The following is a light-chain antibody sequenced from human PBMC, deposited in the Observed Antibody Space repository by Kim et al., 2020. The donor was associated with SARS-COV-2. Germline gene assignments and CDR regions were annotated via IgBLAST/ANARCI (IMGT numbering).Light chain of an antibody. CDR2: QDI. Sequence: VSPGQTASFTGYGDELGDKYVFWYQQKPGQSPVLVIYQDIKRPSGIPERFSASNSGNTATLTISGTQATDEADYYCQAWDSGTAVVFGGGTQLTVL. V-gene: IGLV3-1*01. CDR3: QAWDSGTAVV. J-gene: IGLJ2*01. CDR1: ELGDKY.